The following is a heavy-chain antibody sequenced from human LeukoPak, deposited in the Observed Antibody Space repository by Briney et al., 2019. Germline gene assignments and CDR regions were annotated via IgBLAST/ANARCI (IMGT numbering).Heavy chain of an antibody. CDR1: GFTFSDHY. Sequence: PGGSLRLSCAASGFTFSDHYMDWLRQAPGKGLEWVVRTRNKANSYTTEYAASVKGRFTISRDDSKNSLYLQMNSLKTEYTSVYYCARGGSYGVYYFDYWGQGTLVTVSS. D-gene: IGHD4-17*01. J-gene: IGHJ4*02. V-gene: IGHV3-72*01. CDR2: TRNKANSYTT. CDR3: ARGGSYGVYYFDY.